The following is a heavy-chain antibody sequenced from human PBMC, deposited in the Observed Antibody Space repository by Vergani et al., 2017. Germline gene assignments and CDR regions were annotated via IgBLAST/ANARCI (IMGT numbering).Heavy chain of an antibody. CDR3: AKDIESYGLTW. Sequence: EVQLLESGGGLVQPGGSLRLSCAASGFTFSSYWMSWVRQAPGKGLEWVANIKQDGSEKYYVDSVKGRFTISRDNSKNSLYLQMNSLRTEDTALYYCAKDIESYGLTWWGQGTLVTVSS. V-gene: IGHV3-7*03. CDR1: GFTFSSYW. J-gene: IGHJ4*02. D-gene: IGHD1-26*01. CDR2: IKQDGSEK.